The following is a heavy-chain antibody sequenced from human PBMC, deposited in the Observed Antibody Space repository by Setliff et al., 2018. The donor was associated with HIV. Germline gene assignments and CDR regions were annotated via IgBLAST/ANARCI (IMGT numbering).Heavy chain of an antibody. V-gene: IGHV3-23*01. J-gene: IGHJ4*02. CDR2: ISGSGGST. Sequence: AGGSLRLSCAASRFTFSSYAMSWVRQAPGKGLEWVSGISGSGGSTYYADSVKGRFTISRDNSKNTLYLQMNSLRAEGTAVYYCAKDRGGSSYFDYWGQGTLVTVSS. CDR3: AKDRGGSSYFDY. CDR1: RFTFSSYA. D-gene: IGHD1-26*01.